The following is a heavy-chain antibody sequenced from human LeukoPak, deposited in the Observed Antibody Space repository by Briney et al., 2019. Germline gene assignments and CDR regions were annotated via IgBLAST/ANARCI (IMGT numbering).Heavy chain of an antibody. CDR1: GYTFTGYY. CDR3: ARVGRSGELSLKALDY. Sequence: ASVKVSCKASGYTFTGYYMHWVRQAPGQGLEWMGWINPNSGGTNYAQKFQGRVTMTRDTSISTAYMELSRLRSDDTAVYYCARVGRSGELSLKALDYWGQGTLVTVSS. CDR2: INPNSGGT. D-gene: IGHD3-16*02. V-gene: IGHV1-2*02. J-gene: IGHJ4*02.